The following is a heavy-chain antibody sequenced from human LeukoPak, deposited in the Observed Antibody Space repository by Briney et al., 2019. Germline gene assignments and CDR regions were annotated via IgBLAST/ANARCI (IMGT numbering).Heavy chain of an antibody. CDR1: GFTFSSYS. V-gene: IGHV3-21*01. D-gene: IGHD1-14*01. CDR3: AREGPDYYFDY. CDR2: ISSSSSYI. J-gene: IGHJ4*02. Sequence: GALRLSCAASGFTFSSYSMNWVRQAPGKGLEWVSSISSSSSYIYYADSVKGRFTISRDNAKNSLYLQMNSLRAEDTAVYYCAREGPDYYFDYWGQGTLVTVSS.